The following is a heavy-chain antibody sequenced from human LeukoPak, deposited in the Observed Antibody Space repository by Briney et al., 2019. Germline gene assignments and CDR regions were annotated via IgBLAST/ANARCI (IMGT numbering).Heavy chain of an antibody. CDR2: IKSKTDGGTT. V-gene: IGHV3-15*01. D-gene: IGHD2-2*01. CDR3: TTVTVVPAAMQGYYYYYGKDV. CDR1: GFTFSNAW. J-gene: IGHJ6*02. Sequence: GGSLRLSCAASGFTFSNAWMSWVRQAPGKGLEWVGRIKSKTDGGTTDYAAPVKGRFTISRDDSKNTLYLQMNSLKTEDTAVYYCTTVTVVPAAMQGYYYYYGKDVWGQGTTVTVSS.